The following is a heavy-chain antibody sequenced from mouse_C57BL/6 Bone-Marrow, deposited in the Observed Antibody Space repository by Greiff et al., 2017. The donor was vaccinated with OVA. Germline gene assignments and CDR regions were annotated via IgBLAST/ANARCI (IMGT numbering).Heavy chain of an antibody. Sequence: VQLKESGAELVRPGASVKLSCTASGFNINDDYMNWVKQRPEQGLEWIGWIDPENGDTEYASKFQGKATITADTSSNTAYLQLIMLTSEDTVVYYCTTEGNCCYFDVWGTGTTVTVSS. D-gene: IGHD2-1*01. CDR2: IDPENGDT. CDR3: TTEGNCCYFDV. V-gene: IGHV14-4*01. CDR1: GFNINDDY. J-gene: IGHJ1*03.